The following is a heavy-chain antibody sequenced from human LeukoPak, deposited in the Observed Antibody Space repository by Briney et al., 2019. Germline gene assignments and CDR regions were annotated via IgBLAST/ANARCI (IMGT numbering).Heavy chain of an antibody. Sequence: PGGSLRLSCAASGFRFSDYYMSWIRQAPGKGLEWVSSISRGGNSKYSADSVKGRFTISRDNAKNSLDLQMDSLRPEDTAVYYCARXQFLDSWGREPWSPSPQ. CDR2: ISRGGNSK. J-gene: IGHJ4*02. CDR3: ARXQFLDS. V-gene: IGHV3-11*01. CDR1: GFRFSDYY.